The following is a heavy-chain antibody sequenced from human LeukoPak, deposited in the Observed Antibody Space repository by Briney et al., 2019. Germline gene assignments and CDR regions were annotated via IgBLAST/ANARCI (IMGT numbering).Heavy chain of an antibody. Sequence: SGGSLRLSCTGSGFTFSGYWMHWVRQAPGKGLVWVSRINSDGSDMSYADSVKGRFTIFRDNAKNTVYLQMNSLRAEDTAVYYCARDSRWYNGRYYDEGIDYWGQGTLVTVSS. CDR3: ARDSRWYNGRYYDEGIDY. V-gene: IGHV3-74*01. CDR1: GFTFSGYW. D-gene: IGHD1-26*01. CDR2: INSDGSDM. J-gene: IGHJ4*02.